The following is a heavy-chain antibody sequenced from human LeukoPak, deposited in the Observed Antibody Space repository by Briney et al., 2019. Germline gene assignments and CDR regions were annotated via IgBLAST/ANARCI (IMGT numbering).Heavy chain of an antibody. CDR1: AGSISNYY. V-gene: IGHV4-59*01. J-gene: IGHJ6*03. CDR2: IYYIGST. D-gene: IGHD1-14*01. Sequence: SETLSLTCTVSAGSISNYYWSWSRQPLGERGEWMGYIYYIGSTNYNPSLKSRVTLSVDTSKNQFSLKLTSVTAADTAVYYCATARFNQAYYYMDVWGKGTTVTVSS. CDR3: ATARFNQAYYYMDV.